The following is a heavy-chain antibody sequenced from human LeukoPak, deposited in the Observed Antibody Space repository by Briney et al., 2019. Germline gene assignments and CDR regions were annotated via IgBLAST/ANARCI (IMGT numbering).Heavy chain of an antibody. Sequence: PGGSLRLSCAASGFTFSSYAMHWVRQATGKGLEWVSAIGTAGDTYYPGSVKGRFTISRENAKNSLYLQMNSLRAGDTAVYYCARETTVDGGNAFDIWGQGTMVTVSS. CDR1: GFTFSSYA. CDR3: ARETTVDGGNAFDI. D-gene: IGHD1-14*01. CDR2: IGTAGDT. V-gene: IGHV3-13*01. J-gene: IGHJ3*02.